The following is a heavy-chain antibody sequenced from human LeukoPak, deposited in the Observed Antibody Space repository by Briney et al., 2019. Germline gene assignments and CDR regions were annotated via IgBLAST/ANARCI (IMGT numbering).Heavy chain of an antibody. V-gene: IGHV3-30*18. Sequence: GRSLRLSCAASGFTFSSYGMHWVRQAPGKGLEWVAVIPYDGSNKYYADSVKGRFTISRDNSKNTLYLQMNSLRAEDTAVYYCAKSVGYGSYYFDYWGQGTLVTVSS. J-gene: IGHJ4*02. D-gene: IGHD3-22*01. CDR1: GFTFSSYG. CDR2: IPYDGSNK. CDR3: AKSVGYGSYYFDY.